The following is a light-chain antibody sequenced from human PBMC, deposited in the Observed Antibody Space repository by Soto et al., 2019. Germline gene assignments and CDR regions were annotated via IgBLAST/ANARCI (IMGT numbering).Light chain of an antibody. Sequence: DIQLTQSPSFLSASVGDRVTITCRASQGIYSHLAWYQQKPGKALKLLIYAASTLQSGVPSRFSGSRSGTDFTLTVSSLQPDDFATYYCQHHNSYPLTFGGGTKVEIK. CDR1: QGIYSH. CDR2: AAS. CDR3: QHHNSYPLT. J-gene: IGKJ4*01. V-gene: IGKV1-9*01.